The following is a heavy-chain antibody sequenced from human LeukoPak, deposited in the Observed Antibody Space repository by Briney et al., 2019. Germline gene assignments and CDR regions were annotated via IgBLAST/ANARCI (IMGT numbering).Heavy chain of an antibody. CDR3: ARDRGTNIVTAGLRPGYIDC. Sequence: GRSLRLSCAAAGFTFNTDGMHWLRQAPGKGLEWVALIWYDGSNKYYADSVKGRFTISRDNSRDTLFLQMSSLRVEDSAVYYCARDRGTNIVTAGLRPGYIDCWGQGTLVTVSS. J-gene: IGHJ4*02. CDR1: GFTFNTDG. V-gene: IGHV3-33*01. D-gene: IGHD2-21*02. CDR2: IWYDGSNK.